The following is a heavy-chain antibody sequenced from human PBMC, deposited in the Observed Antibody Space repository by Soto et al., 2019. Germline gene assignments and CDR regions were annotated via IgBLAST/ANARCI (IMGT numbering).Heavy chain of an antibody. CDR1: GYTFTANY. CDR3: ARGFGSSWFDY. D-gene: IGHD3-10*01. J-gene: IGHJ4*02. V-gene: IGHV1-2*02. Sequence: QVQLVQSGAEVKDPGASVKVSCRPSGYTFTANYIHWVRQAPGQGLEWMGWMSTSSGGTRFAEKFQGRVTLSRDTSISTAYMELTTLILVDTAVYYCARGFGSSWFDYWGQGTLVAVSS. CDR2: MSTSSGGT.